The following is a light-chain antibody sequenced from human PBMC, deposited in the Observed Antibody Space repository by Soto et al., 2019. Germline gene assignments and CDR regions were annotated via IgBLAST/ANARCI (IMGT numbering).Light chain of an antibody. J-gene: IGKJ1*01. Sequence: EIVLTQSPATLSLSPGERVTLSCRASQSVSSYLAWYQPKPGQAPRLLIYDASNRATGIPARFSGSGSGTDFTLTISSLEPEDFAVYYCLQRSDWPRTFGKGTKVEIK. V-gene: IGKV3-11*01. CDR2: DAS. CDR3: LQRSDWPRT. CDR1: QSVSSY.